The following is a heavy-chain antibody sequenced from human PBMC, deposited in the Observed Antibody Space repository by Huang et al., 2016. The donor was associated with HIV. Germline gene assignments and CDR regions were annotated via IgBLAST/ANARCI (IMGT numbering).Heavy chain of an antibody. CDR3: ARNHDFWRGRMFAISYFDV. CDR2: LYDTGKM. J-gene: IGHJ2*01. D-gene: IGHD3-3*01. V-gene: IGHV4-39*01. CDR1: GGSINTGRYY. Sequence: QMRFQESGPGLVKPSGTLSLPCNVSGGSINTGRYYWGWIRQPPGKGLGWVGCLYDTGKMHYDPSLKGRLTMSADTSKNQFSLNLSSVTAADTAIYYCARNHDFWRGRMFAISYFDVWGRGTLVTVAS.